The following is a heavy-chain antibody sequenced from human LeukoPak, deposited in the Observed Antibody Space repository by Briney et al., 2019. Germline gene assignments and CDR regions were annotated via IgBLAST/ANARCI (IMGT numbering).Heavy chain of an antibody. V-gene: IGHV4-39*07. D-gene: IGHD6-6*01. CDR2: IYYSGST. J-gene: IGHJ6*03. CDR1: GGSISSSSYY. CDR3: ARGRKLDTYYYYYYMDV. Sequence: PSETLSLTCTVSGGSISSSSYYWGWIRQPPGKGLEWIGSIYYSGSTYYNPSLKSRVTISVDTSKNQFSPKLSSVTAADTAVYYCARGRKLDTYYYYYYMDVWGKGTTVTVSS.